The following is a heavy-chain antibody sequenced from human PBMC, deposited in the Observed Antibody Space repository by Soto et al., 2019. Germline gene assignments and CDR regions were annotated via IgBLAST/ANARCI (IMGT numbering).Heavy chain of an antibody. V-gene: IGHV2-5*01. Sequence: SGPTLVNPTQTLTLTCAFSGFSLTTTGEGVAWIRQSPGKALEWLALIYWNDDRRYSPSLKSRLTVTRDTSKDQVVLTLTNMDPVDSGTYFCAHTSSLTIFGTSGYIFDHWGQGTPVTVSS. CDR3: AHTSSLTIFGTSGYIFDH. J-gene: IGHJ4*02. CDR2: IYWNDDR. CDR1: GFSLTTTGEG. D-gene: IGHD3-22*01.